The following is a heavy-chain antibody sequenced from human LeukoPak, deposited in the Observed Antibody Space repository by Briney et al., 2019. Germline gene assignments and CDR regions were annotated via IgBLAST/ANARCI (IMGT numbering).Heavy chain of an antibody. CDR2: ISGSGGST. CDR3: AGASGYMIVVNYFDY. V-gene: IGHV3-23*01. J-gene: IGHJ4*02. Sequence: GGSLRLSCAASGFTFSSYAMSWVRQAPGKGLEWVSAISGSGGSTYYADSVKGRFTISRDKSKNTLYLQMNSLRAEDTAVYYCAGASGYMIVVNYFDYWGQGTLVTVSS. D-gene: IGHD3-22*01. CDR1: GFTFSSYA.